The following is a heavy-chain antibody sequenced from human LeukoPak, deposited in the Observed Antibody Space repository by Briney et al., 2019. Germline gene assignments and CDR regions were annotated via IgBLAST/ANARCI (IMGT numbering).Heavy chain of an antibody. Sequence: TGGSLRLSCAASGFTFSSYSMNWVRQAPGKGLEWVSYISTTSNTIYYVDSVKGRFTVSRDNAKNSLYLQMNSLRDEDTAVYSCARTLGTVTRAFDIWGQGTVVTVSS. V-gene: IGHV3-48*02. CDR3: ARTLGTVTRAFDI. CDR1: GFTFSSYS. CDR2: ISTTSNTI. D-gene: IGHD4-17*01. J-gene: IGHJ3*02.